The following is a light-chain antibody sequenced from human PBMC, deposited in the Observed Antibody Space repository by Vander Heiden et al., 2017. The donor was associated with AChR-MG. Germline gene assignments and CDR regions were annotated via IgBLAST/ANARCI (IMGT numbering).Light chain of an antibody. CDR1: SPNIGSNY. CDR2: RNN. V-gene: IGLV1-47*01. Sequence: QSVLPQPPSAPGTPGPRVTISCSGSSPNIGSNYVYWYQQLPGTAPKLLIYRNNQRPSGVPDRFSGSKSGTSASLAISGLRSEDGADYYCAAWDDSLSGPVFGGGTKLTVL. CDR3: AAWDDSLSGPV. J-gene: IGLJ3*02.